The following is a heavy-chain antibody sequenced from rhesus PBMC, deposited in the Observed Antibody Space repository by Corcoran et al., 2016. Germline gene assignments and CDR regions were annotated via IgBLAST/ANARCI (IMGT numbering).Heavy chain of an antibody. V-gene: IGHV3-136*01. D-gene: IGHD1-1*01. Sequence: EVQLVESGGGLVQPGGSLRLSCAASGFTFSSYDMSWVRQAPGKGLEWVSYFSYTGKTIYYADSVKGRFTISRDNAKNSLSLQMSSLRAEDTAVYYCTRGWGGTREIDYWGQGVLVTVSS. J-gene: IGHJ4*01. CDR1: GFTFSSYD. CDR2: FSYTGKTI. CDR3: TRGWGGTREIDY.